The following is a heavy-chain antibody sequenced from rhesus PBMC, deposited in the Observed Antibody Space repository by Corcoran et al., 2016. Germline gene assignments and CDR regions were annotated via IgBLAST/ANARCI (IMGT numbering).Heavy chain of an antibody. D-gene: IGHD7-45*01. J-gene: IGHJ5-1*01. CDR3: ANYLGYRFDV. V-gene: IGHV4S10*01. Sequence: QVQLQESGPGVVKPSETLSLTCAVSGCSISDSYRWSWIRQPPGKGLEWSGYIYGSSTSTNYNPSLKSRVTISKDTAKNQFSLKLSSVTAADTAVYYCANYLGYRFDVWGPGVLVTVSS. CDR1: GCSISDSYR. CDR2: IYGSSTST.